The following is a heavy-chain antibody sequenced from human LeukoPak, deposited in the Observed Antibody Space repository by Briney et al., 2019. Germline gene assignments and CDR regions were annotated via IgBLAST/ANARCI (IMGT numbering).Heavy chain of an antibody. CDR2: ISGSGGST. J-gene: IGHJ6*02. D-gene: IGHD2-15*01. CDR3: AKNLGYWSGGSCYGESYYYYGMDV. V-gene: IGHV3-23*01. Sequence: GGSLRLSCAASGFTFSSYAMSWVRQAPGKGLEWVSAISGSGGSTYYADSVKGRFTISRDNSKNTLYLQMNSLRAEDTAVYYCAKNLGYWSGGSCYGESYYYYGMDVWGQGTTVTVSS. CDR1: GFTFSSYA.